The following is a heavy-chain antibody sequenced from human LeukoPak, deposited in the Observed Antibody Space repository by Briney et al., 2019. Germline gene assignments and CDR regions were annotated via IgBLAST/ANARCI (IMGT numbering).Heavy chain of an antibody. D-gene: IGHD3-3*01. CDR3: ARDFGVTGFWFDP. CDR2: ISSSSSYI. CDR1: GFTFSSYS. Sequence: PGGSLRLSCAASGFTFSSYSMNWVRQAPGKGLEWVSYISSSSSYIYYADSVKGRFTITRDNAKNSLYLQMNSLRAEDTAVYYCARDFGVTGFWFDPWGQGTLVTVSS. V-gene: IGHV3-21*01. J-gene: IGHJ5*02.